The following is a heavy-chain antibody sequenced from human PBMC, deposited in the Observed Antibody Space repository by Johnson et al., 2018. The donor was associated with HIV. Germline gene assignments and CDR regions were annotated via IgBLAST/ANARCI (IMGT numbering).Heavy chain of an antibody. CDR2: ISSNGGST. Sequence: EVQLMESGGGLVQPGGSLRLSCAASGFTFSSYAMHWVRQAPGKGLEYVSAISSNGGSTYYANSVKGRFTISRDNSKNTLYLQMGSLRAEDTAVYYCARSSTVVTPHDIWGQGTMVTVSS. D-gene: IGHD4-23*01. J-gene: IGHJ3*02. CDR1: GFTFSSYA. V-gene: IGHV3-64*01. CDR3: ARSSTVVTPHDI.